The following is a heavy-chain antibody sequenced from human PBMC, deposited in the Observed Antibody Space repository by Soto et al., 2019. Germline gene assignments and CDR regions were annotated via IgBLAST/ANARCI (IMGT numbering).Heavy chain of an antibody. CDR3: VRDRIPSALINWFDP. CDR2: IWSDGSNK. Sequence: QVQVVESGGGVVQPGKSLRLSCAASGFTFSNYGMHWVRQAPGKGLEWVAVIWSDGSNKYYADSVKGRFTIARDNSKNTLYLQMNSLRGEDTAVYYCVRDRIPSALINWFDPWGQGTLINVSS. J-gene: IGHJ5*02. CDR1: GFTFSNYG. V-gene: IGHV3-33*01.